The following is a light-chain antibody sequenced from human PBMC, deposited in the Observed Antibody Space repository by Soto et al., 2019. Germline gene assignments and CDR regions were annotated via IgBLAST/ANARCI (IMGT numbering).Light chain of an antibody. CDR3: QQYVRLPLS. J-gene: IGKJ4*01. Sequence: EILLTQSPGTLSLSPGDRATLSCRASQSLGSTFLAWYQQKSGQSPRLLIYGASDRATDVPDRFSGSGSGADFTLTISRLEPEDFAVYFCQQYVRLPLSFGGGTKVEIK. CDR2: GAS. CDR1: QSLGSTF. V-gene: IGKV3-20*01.